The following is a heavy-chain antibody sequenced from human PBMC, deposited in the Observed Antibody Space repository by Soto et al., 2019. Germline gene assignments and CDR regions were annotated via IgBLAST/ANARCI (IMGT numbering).Heavy chain of an antibody. CDR2: INAGNGNT. V-gene: IGHV1-3*05. CDR3: ARAPGGPGIAEY. Sequence: QVQVVQSGAEEKKPGASVKVSCKASGYTFTSYAMDWVRRAPGQRLEWMGWINAGNGNTKYSQKFQGRVTITRDTSASTAYMELSSLRSEDTAVYYCARAPGGPGIAEYWGQGTLGTVSS. D-gene: IGHD6-13*01. CDR1: GYTFTSYA. J-gene: IGHJ4*02.